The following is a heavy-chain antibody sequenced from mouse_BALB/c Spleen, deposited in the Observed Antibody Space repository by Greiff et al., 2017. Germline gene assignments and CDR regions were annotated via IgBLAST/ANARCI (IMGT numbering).Heavy chain of an antibody. Sequence: VQLKESGGGLVQPGGSLKLSCAASGFTFSSYGMSWVRQTPDKRLEWVATISSGGSYTYYPDSVKGRFTISRDNAKNTLYLQMSSLKSEDTAMYYCARPITTMTNWYFDVWGAGTTVTVSS. D-gene: IGHD1-1*01. V-gene: IGHV5-6*01. J-gene: IGHJ1*01. CDR1: GFTFSSYG. CDR2: ISSGGSYT. CDR3: ARPITTMTNWYFDV.